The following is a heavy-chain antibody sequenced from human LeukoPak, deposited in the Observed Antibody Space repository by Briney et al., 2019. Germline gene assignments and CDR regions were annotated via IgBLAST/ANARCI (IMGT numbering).Heavy chain of an antibody. D-gene: IGHD3-9*01. CDR2: ISFDGSNK. CDR3: VKSVSTGLGVIDF. Sequence: GGSLRLSCAASGFAFSSCGMHWVRQAPGKGLEWVAFISFDGSNKYSADSAKGRFTIPRDNFKNTLFLQMNTLRAEDTAIYYCVKSVSTGLGVIDFWGQGTLVTVSS. V-gene: IGHV3-30*18. CDR1: GFAFSSCG. J-gene: IGHJ4*02.